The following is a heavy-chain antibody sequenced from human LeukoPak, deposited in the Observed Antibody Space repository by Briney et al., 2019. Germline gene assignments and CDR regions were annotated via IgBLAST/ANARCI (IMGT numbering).Heavy chain of an antibody. CDR1: GFTFSSYA. D-gene: IGHD3-22*01. V-gene: IGHV3-30-3*01. Sequence: PGRSLRLSCAASGFTFSSYAMHRVRQAPGKGLEWVAVISYDGSNKYYADSVKGRFTISRDNSKNTLYLQMNSLRAEDTAVYYCARGSYDSSGYYPQNFDYWGQGTLVTVSS. CDR2: ISYDGSNK. J-gene: IGHJ4*02. CDR3: ARGSYDSSGYYPQNFDY.